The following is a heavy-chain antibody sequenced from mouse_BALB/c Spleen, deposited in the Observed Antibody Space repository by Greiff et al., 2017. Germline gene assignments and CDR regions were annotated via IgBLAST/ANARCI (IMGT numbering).Heavy chain of an antibody. D-gene: IGHD4-1*01. CDR2: IYPGNVNT. CDR1: GYTFTSYY. Sequence: QVQLKESGPELVKPGASVRISCKASGYTFTSYYIHWVKQRPGQGLEWIGWIYPGNVNTKYNEKFKGKATLTADKSSSTAYMQLSSLTSEDSAVYFCARSLGPRAMDYWGQGTSVTVSS. V-gene: IGHV1S56*01. J-gene: IGHJ4*01. CDR3: ARSLGPRAMDY.